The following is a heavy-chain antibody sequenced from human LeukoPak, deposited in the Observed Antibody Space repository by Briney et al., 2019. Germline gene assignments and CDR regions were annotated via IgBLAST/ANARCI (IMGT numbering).Heavy chain of an antibody. CDR1: GFTFSSYS. D-gene: IGHD5-24*01. J-gene: IGHJ4*02. Sequence: PGGSLRLSCAASGFTFSSYSMNWVRQAPGKGLEWVSSISSSSSYIYYAASVKGRFTISRDNAKNSLYLQINSLRAEDVAVYYCARGTVEMATISYWGQGTLVTVSS. V-gene: IGHV3-21*01. CDR3: ARGTVEMATISY. CDR2: ISSSSSYI.